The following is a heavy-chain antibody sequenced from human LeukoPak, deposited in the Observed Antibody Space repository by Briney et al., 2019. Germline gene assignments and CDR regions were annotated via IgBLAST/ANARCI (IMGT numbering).Heavy chain of an antibody. V-gene: IGHV3-7*03. CDR3: ARGGGLDV. Sequence: GGSLRLSCAASGFTLSSYWMNWARQAPGKGLEWVASINHNGNVNYYVDSVKGRFTISRDNAKNSLYQQMSNLRAEDTAVYFCARGGGLDVWGQGATATVSS. J-gene: IGHJ6*02. CDR2: INHNGNVN. D-gene: IGHD3-16*01. CDR1: GFTLSSYW.